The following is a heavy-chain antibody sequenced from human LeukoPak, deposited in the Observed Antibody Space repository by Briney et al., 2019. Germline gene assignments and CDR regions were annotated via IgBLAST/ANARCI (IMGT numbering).Heavy chain of an antibody. J-gene: IGHJ4*02. CDR3: ARVRGYSGYEYKY. D-gene: IGHD5-12*01. V-gene: IGHV3-11*04. CDR2: ISSSAVTI. CDR1: GFTFSDYY. Sequence: GGSLRLSCAASGFTFSDYYMSWIRQAPGKGLEWVSYISSSAVTIYYADSVKGRFTISRDNAKNSLSLQIHSLRAEDTAVYYCARVRGYSGYEYKYWGQGTLVTVSS.